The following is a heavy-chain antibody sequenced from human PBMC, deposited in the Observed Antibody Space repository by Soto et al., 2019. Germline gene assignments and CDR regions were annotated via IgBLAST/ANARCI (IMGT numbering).Heavy chain of an antibody. V-gene: IGHV4-39*01. CDR1: GGSISSSSYY. D-gene: IGHD3-10*01. CDR3: ASWYSGGHYYFDY. Sequence: SETLSLTCTVSGGSISSSSYYWGWIRQPPGKGLEWIGSIYYSGSTYYNPSLKSRVTISVDTSKNQFSLKLSSVTAADTAVYYCASWYSGGHYYFDYWGQGTLVTVSS. J-gene: IGHJ4*02. CDR2: IYYSGST.